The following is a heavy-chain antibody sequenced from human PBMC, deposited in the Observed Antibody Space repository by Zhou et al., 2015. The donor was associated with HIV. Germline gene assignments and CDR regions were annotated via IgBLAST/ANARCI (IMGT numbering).Heavy chain of an antibody. CDR3: ARGVHGSGSSKQLFDY. Sequence: QVQLVQSGAEVKKPGASVKVSCKASRYTFTSYYIHWVRQAPGQGLEWMGIINPSGGTTNYAQKFQGRVTITADESTSTAYMELSSLRSEDTAVYYCARGVHGSGSSKQLFDYWGQGTLVTVSS. V-gene: IGHV1-46*01. D-gene: IGHD3-10*01. CDR2: INPSGGTT. CDR1: RYTFTSYY. J-gene: IGHJ4*02.